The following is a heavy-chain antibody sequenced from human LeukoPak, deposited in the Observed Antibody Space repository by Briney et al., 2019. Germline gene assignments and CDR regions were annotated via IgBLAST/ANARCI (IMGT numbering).Heavy chain of an antibody. Sequence: SETLSLTCTVSGGSISSSSYYWGWIRQPPGKGLEWIGSIYYSGSTYYNPSLKSRVTISVDTSKNQFSLRLSSVTAADTAVYYCARPRSSGYYSGAFDIWGQGTMVTVSS. J-gene: IGHJ3*02. V-gene: IGHV4-39*01. CDR2: IYYSGST. D-gene: IGHD3-22*01. CDR1: GGSISSSSYY. CDR3: ARPRSSGYYSGAFDI.